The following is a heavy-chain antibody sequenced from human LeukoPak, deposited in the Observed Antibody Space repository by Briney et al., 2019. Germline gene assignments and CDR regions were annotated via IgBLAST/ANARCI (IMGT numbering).Heavy chain of an antibody. CDR3: ARVGVIGAGFGELLYYFDY. CDR2: INHSGST. J-gene: IGHJ4*02. Sequence: PSETLSLTCAVYGGSFSGYYWSWIRQPPGKGLEWIGEINHSGSTNYNPSLKSRVTISVDTSKNQFSLKLSSVTAADTAVYYCARVGVIGAGFGELLYYFDYWGQGTLVTVSS. D-gene: IGHD3-10*01. V-gene: IGHV4-34*01. CDR1: GGSFSGYY.